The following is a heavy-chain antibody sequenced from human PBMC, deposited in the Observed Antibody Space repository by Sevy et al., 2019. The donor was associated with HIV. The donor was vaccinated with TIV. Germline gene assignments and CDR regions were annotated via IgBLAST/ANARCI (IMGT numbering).Heavy chain of an antibody. V-gene: IGHV3-48*02. CDR3: ARDPDYATDSVRYFDL. D-gene: IGHD2-2*01. CDR2: ISDTSRTI. J-gene: IGHJ2*01. CDR1: GFSLSRYS. Sequence: GGSLRLSCAASGFSLSRYSMNWVRQAPGKGLEWISYISDTSRTIYYADSLRGRLTISRDNARNSLYLQMNSLQDEDTAVYFCARDPDYATDSVRYFDLWGRGTLVTVSS.